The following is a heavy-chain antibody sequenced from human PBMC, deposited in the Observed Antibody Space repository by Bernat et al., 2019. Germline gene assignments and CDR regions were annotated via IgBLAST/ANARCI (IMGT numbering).Heavy chain of an antibody. CDR3: ARDPGWGALDL. CDR1: GFTFLSHW. V-gene: IGHV3-7*03. Sequence: EVQLVQSGAALVQPGGSLRLSCPASGFTFLSHWMCWLRQAPGKGLEWVANIKSDGSAKYYVDSVKGRFTISRDNVNNSLYLQMNSLRADDTAVYYCARDPGWGALDLWGQGTMVTVSS. D-gene: IGHD3-16*01. CDR2: IKSDGSAK. J-gene: IGHJ3*01.